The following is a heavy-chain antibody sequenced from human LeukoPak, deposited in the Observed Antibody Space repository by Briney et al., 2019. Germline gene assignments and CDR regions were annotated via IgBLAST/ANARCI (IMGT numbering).Heavy chain of an antibody. Sequence: GGSLRLSCAASGFTFSSYAMSWVRQAPGKGLEWVSAISGSGGSTHYADSVKGRFTISRDNSKNTLYLQMNSLRAEDTAVYYCARESSYYDILTGYSPLLWWGQGTLVTVSS. D-gene: IGHD3-9*01. CDR3: ARESSYYDILTGYSPLLW. V-gene: IGHV3-23*01. CDR1: GFTFSSYA. CDR2: ISGSGGST. J-gene: IGHJ4*02.